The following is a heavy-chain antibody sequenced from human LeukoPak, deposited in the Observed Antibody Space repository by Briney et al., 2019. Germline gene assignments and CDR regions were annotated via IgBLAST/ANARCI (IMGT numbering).Heavy chain of an antibody. Sequence: ASVKVSRKASVYTFTSYYMHWVRQAPGQGLEWMGIINPSGGSTSYAQKFQGRVTMTRDMSTSTVYMELSSLRSEDTAVYYCAREGGDYYDSSGYYPLGYWGQGTLVTVSS. D-gene: IGHD3-22*01. CDR3: AREGGDYYDSSGYYPLGY. CDR2: INPSGGST. J-gene: IGHJ4*02. V-gene: IGHV1-46*01. CDR1: VYTFTSYY.